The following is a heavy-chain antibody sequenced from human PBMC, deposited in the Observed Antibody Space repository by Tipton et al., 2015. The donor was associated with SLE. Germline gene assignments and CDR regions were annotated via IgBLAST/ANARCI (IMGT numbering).Heavy chain of an antibody. V-gene: IGHV3-74*01. CDR3: ARSRVVDTYDAFDI. D-gene: IGHD3-22*01. J-gene: IGHJ3*02. Sequence: SLRLSCAASGFTFSSYWMYWVRQAPGKGPVWVSRINSDGSSTTYADSVKGRFTTSRDNAKNTLFLQMNSLGAEDTALYYCARSRVVDTYDAFDIWGQRDNGHRLF. CDR2: INSDGSST. CDR1: GFTFSSYW.